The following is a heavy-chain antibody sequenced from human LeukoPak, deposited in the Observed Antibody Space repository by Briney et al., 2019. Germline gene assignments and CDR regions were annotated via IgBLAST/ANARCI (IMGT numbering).Heavy chain of an antibody. CDR3: ARDLYSGSYYDY. CDR2: ISGSGGGT. D-gene: IGHD1-26*01. CDR1: GFTFSNYV. J-gene: IGHJ4*02. V-gene: IGHV3-23*01. Sequence: GASLRLSCAASGFTFSNYVMTWVRQAPGKGLEWVSTISGSGGGTYYADAVKGRFTISRDNSKNTLYLQMNSLRAEDTAVYYCARDLYSGSYYDYWGQGTLVTVSS.